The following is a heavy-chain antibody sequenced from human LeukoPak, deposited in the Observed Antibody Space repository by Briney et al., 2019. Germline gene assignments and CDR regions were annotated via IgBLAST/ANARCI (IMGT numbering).Heavy chain of an antibody. J-gene: IGHJ3*02. CDR2: IIPILGIA. D-gene: IGHD5-24*01. Sequence: SLKVSCKASGGTFSSYAISWVRQAPGQGLEWRGRIIPILGIANYAQKFQGRVTITADKSTSTAYMELSSLRSEDTAVYYCARDGYNRGAFDIWGQGTMVTVSS. CDR1: GGTFSSYA. CDR3: ARDGYNRGAFDI. V-gene: IGHV1-69*04.